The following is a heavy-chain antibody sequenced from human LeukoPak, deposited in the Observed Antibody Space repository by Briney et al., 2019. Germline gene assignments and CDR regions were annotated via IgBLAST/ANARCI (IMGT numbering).Heavy chain of an antibody. V-gene: IGHV4-59*01. D-gene: IGHD3-10*01. Sequence: SETLSLTCTVSGGSISSYYWSWIRQPPGKGLEWIGYIYYSGSTNYNPSLKSRVTISVDTSKNRFSLKLSSVTAADTAVYYCGLGDFGSYYFDYWGQGTLVTVSS. CDR3: GLGDFGSYYFDY. CDR1: GGSISSYY. J-gene: IGHJ4*02. CDR2: IYYSGST.